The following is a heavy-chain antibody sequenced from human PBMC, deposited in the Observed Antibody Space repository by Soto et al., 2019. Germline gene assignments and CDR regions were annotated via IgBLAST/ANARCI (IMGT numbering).Heavy chain of an antibody. CDR2: IRFDGSNE. D-gene: IGHD1-7*01. V-gene: IGHV3-33*01. Sequence: QEQLVESGGGVVQPGTSLRLSCAVPGGIFHGYGMHWVRQAPGKGLEWVAIIRFDGSNEEYADSVKGRFTISRDNSKNTLYLQMNTLGAGDTAVYYCARDGLGGTVFRGYLDYWGRGTVVTVSS. J-gene: IGHJ4*02. CDR3: ARDGLGGTVFRGYLDY. CDR1: GGIFHGYG.